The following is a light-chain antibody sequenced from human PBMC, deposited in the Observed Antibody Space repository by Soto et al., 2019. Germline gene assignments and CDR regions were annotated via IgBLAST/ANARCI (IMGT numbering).Light chain of an antibody. J-gene: IGKJ1*01. CDR2: GAS. Sequence: EIVMTQSPATLSVSPGERATLSCRASQSVSSNLAWYQQKPGQAPRLLIYGASTRATGIPGRFSGSGSGTEFTLTISSLQSEDFAVYYCQQYNNWPETFGQGTKVKIK. V-gene: IGKV3-15*01. CDR1: QSVSSN. CDR3: QQYNNWPET.